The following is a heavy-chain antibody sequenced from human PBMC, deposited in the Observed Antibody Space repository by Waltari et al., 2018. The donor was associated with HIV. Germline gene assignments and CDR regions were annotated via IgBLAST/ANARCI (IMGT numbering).Heavy chain of an antibody. CDR1: GFTFSSYW. J-gene: IGHJ4*02. D-gene: IGHD3-10*01. CDR2: IKQDGSEK. Sequence: EVQLVESGGGLVQPGGSLGLSCAASGFTFSSYWMRWVRQAPGKGLEWVANIKQDGSEKYYVDSVKGRFTISRDNAKNSLYLQMNSLRAEDTAVYYCARDSGSGFGFRITPDYWGQGTLVTVSS. CDR3: ARDSGSGFGFRITPDY. V-gene: IGHV3-7*01.